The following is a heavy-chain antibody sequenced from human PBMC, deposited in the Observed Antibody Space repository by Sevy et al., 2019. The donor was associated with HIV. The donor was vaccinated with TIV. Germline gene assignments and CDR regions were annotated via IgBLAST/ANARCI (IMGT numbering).Heavy chain of an antibody. CDR1: GFTFSSYA. Sequence: GESLKISCAASGFTFSSYAMHWVRQAPGKGLEWVAVISYDGSNKYYADSGKGRFTISRDNSKNTLYLQMNSLRAEDTAVYYCARDFFGAAGTYYYYGMDVWGQGTTVTVSS. CDR2: ISYDGSNK. D-gene: IGHD6-13*01. CDR3: ARDFFGAAGTYYYYGMDV. J-gene: IGHJ6*02. V-gene: IGHV3-30-3*01.